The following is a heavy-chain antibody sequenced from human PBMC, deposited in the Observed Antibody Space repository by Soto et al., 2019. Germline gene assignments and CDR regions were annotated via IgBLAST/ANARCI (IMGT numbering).Heavy chain of an antibody. CDR3: ARGEAVAANSDPGS. D-gene: IGHD6-19*01. CDR2: ISYDGSNK. J-gene: IGHJ5*02. CDR1: GFTFSSYA. Sequence: GSLRLSCAASGFTFSSYAMHWVRQAPGKGLEWVAVISYDGSNKYYADSVKGRFTISRDNSKNTLYLQMNSLRAEDTAVYYCARGEAVAANSDPGSWGQGTLVTVSS. V-gene: IGHV3-30-3*01.